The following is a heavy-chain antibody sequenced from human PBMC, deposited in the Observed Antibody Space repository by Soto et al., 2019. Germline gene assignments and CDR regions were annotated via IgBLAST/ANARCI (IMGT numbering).Heavy chain of an antibody. V-gene: IGHV3-7*04. CDR1: GFTLSSCW. Sequence: QPGGSLRLSCAASGFTLSSCWMSWVRQAPGKGLEWVANIKQDGGEKYYVDSVKGRFTISRDNAKSSMYLQMNSLRAEDTAVYYCARELVVARGVSLFDYWGQGTLVTVSS. D-gene: IGHD2-8*02. CDR3: ARELVVARGVSLFDY. CDR2: IKQDGGEK. J-gene: IGHJ4*02.